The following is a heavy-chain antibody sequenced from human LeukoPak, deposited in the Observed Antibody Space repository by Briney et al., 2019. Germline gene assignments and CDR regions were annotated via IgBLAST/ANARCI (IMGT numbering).Heavy chain of an antibody. V-gene: IGHV4-34*01. D-gene: IGHD2-2*01. J-gene: IGHJ4*02. CDR3: AKLGYCSSTSCYDY. CDR2: INHSGST. CDR1: GGSFSGYY. Sequence: PSETLSRTCAVYGGSFSGYYWSWIRQPPGKGLEWIGEINHSGSTNYNPSLKSRVTISVDTSKNQFSLKLSSVTAADTAVYYCAKLGYCSSTSCYDYWGQGTLVTVSS.